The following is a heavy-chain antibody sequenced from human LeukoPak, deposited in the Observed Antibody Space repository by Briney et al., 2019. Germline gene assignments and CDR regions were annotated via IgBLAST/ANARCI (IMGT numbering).Heavy chain of an antibody. V-gene: IGHV3-74*01. CDR2: INSDGSST. CDR3: ARVRIVADAGPIDY. CDR1: GFTFSSYW. Sequence: PGGSLRLSCAASGFTFSSYWMHWVRQAPGKGLVWVSRINSDGSSTSYADSVKGRFTISRDNAKNTLYLQMNSLRAEDTALYYCARVRIVADAGPIDYWGQGTLVTVSS. J-gene: IGHJ4*02. D-gene: IGHD5-12*01.